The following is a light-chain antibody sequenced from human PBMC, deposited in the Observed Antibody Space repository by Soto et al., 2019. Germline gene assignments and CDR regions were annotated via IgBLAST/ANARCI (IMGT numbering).Light chain of an antibody. CDR3: CSYAGGSTYVV. Sequence: QSALTQPASVSGSPGQSITISCTGTRSDVGSYNLVSWYQQHPGKAPKLIIYEGSKRPSGVSNRFSGSRSANTASLTISGLQAEDEADYHCCSYAGGSTYVVFGGGTKLTVL. V-gene: IGLV2-23*01. J-gene: IGLJ2*01. CDR2: EGS. CDR1: RSDVGSYNL.